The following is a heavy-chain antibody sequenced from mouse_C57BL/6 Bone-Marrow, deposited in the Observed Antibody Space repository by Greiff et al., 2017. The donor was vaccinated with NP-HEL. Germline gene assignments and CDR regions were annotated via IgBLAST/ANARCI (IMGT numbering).Heavy chain of an antibody. CDR2: INPSTGGT. CDR1: GYSFTGYY. Sequence: EVQLQQSGPELVKPGASVKISCKASGYSFTGYYMNWVKQSPEKSLEWIGEINPSTGGTTYNQKFKAKATLTVDKSSSTAYMQLKSLTSEDAAVYYCAMGITTVVARYFDVWGTGTTVTVSS. V-gene: IGHV1-42*01. CDR3: AMGITTVVARYFDV. J-gene: IGHJ1*03. D-gene: IGHD1-1*01.